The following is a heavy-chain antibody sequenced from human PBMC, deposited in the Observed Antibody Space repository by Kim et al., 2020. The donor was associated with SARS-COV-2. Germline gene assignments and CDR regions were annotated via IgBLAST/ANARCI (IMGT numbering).Heavy chain of an antibody. Sequence: GGSLRLSCAASGFTFGDYAMHWVRQAPGKGLEWVAGISWNSAPIGYAASVKGRFTISRDNAKNSLYLQMNSLRAEDTAFYYCAKDIPNNDYESSSPYYYYYAMDVWGQGTTVTVS. CDR2: ISWNSAPI. CDR1: GFTFGDYA. V-gene: IGHV3-9*01. CDR3: AKDIPNNDYESSSPYYYYYAMDV. D-gene: IGHD3-22*01. J-gene: IGHJ6*02.